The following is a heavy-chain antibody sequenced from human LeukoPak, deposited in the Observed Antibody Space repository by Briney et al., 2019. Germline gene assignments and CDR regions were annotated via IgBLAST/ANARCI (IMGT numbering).Heavy chain of an antibody. CDR1: GFTFSSYG. CDR2: ISGSGGST. V-gene: IGHV3-23*01. Sequence: GGSLRLSCAASGFTFSSYGMSWVRQAPGKGLEWVSAISGSGGSTYYADSVKGRFTISRDNSKNTLYLQMNSLRAEDTAVYYCAKGSLWFGVVEYYFDYWGQGTLVTVSS. J-gene: IGHJ4*02. CDR3: AKGSLWFGVVEYYFDY. D-gene: IGHD3-10*01.